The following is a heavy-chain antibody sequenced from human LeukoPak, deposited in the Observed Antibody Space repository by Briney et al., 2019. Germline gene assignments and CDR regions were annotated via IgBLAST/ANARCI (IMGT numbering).Heavy chain of an antibody. V-gene: IGHV1-69*06. CDR2: IIPIFGTA. CDR1: GGTFSSYA. J-gene: IGHJ4*02. CDR3: ARDSTYYYDSSGYHSLDY. D-gene: IGHD3-22*01. Sequence: ASVKVSCKASGGTFSSYAISWMRQAPGQGLEWMGGIIPIFGTANYAQKFQGRVTITADKSTSTAYMELSSLRSEDTAVYYCARDSTYYYDSSGYHSLDYWGQGTLVTVSS.